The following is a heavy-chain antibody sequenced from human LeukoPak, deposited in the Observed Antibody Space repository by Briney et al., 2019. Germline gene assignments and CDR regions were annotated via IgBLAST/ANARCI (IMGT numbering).Heavy chain of an antibody. Sequence: ASVKVSCKASGYTFTSYGISWVRQAPGQGLEWMGWISAYNGNTNYAQKLQGRVTMTTDTSTSTVYMELSSLRSEDTAVYYCARDGLPIVPAALGGWFDPWGQGTLVTVSS. V-gene: IGHV1-18*01. CDR1: GYTFTSYG. J-gene: IGHJ5*02. D-gene: IGHD2-2*01. CDR2: ISAYNGNT. CDR3: ARDGLPIVPAALGGWFDP.